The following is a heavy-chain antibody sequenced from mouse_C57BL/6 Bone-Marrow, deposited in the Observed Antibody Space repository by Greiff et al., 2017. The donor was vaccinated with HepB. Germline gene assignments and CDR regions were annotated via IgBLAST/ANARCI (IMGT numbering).Heavy chain of an antibody. J-gene: IGHJ1*03. V-gene: IGHV1-54*01. CDR2: INPGSGGT. CDR3: ARLYYYGSSYGYFDV. Sequence: VQLQQSGAELVRPGTSVKVSCKASGYAFTNYLIEWVKQRPGQGLEWIGVINPGSGGTNYNEKFKGKATLTADKSSSTAYMQLSSLTSEDSAVYCCARLYYYGSSYGYFDVWGTGTTVTVSS. D-gene: IGHD1-1*01. CDR1: GYAFTNYL.